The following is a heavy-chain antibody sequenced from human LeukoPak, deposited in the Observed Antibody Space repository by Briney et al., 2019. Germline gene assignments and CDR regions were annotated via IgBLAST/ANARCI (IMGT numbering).Heavy chain of an antibody. CDR3: AKTRGSMVRGVLLDY. Sequence: GGSLRLSCAASGFTFSSYAMSWVRQAPGKRLEWVSAISGSGGSTHYADSVKGRFTISRDNSKNTLYLQMNSLRAEDTAVYYCAKTRGSMVRGVLLDYWGQGTLVTVSS. J-gene: IGHJ4*02. CDR1: GFTFSSYA. D-gene: IGHD3-10*01. V-gene: IGHV3-23*01. CDR2: ISGSGGST.